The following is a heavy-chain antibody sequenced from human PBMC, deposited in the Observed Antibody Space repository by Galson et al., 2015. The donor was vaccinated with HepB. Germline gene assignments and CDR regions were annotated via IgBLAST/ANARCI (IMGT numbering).Heavy chain of an antibody. D-gene: IGHD5/OR15-5a*01. J-gene: IGHJ4*02. CDR2: ISSFSSYI. CDR3: ARGPGLEFDF. CDR1: GFTFSSYS. V-gene: IGHV3-21*01. Sequence: SLRLSCAASGFTFSSYSMNWVRQAPGKGLEWVSSISSFSSYIYYADSVAGRFTISRDNAKNSLYLQMNSLGAEDTAVYYCARGPGLEFDFWGQGTLVTVSP.